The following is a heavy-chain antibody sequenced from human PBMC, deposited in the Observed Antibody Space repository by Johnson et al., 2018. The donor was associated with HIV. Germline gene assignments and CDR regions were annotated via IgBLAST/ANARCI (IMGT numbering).Heavy chain of an antibody. D-gene: IGHD5-24*01. CDR2: IYSGGST. Sequence: EKLVESGGGLVQPGGSLRLSCAASGFTVSSNYMSWVRQAPGKGLEWVSVIYSGGSTYYADSVKGRFTISRDNSKNTLYLQMNRLRAEDTAVYYCAKDHPQMATIVGAFDSWDQGTMFTVSS. CDR3: AKDHPQMATIVGAFDS. CDR1: GFTVSSNY. J-gene: IGHJ3*02. V-gene: IGHV3-66*01.